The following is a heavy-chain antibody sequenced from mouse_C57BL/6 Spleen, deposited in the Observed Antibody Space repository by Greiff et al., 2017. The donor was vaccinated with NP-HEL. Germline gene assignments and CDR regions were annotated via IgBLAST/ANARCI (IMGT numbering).Heavy chain of an antibody. CDR3: ARSYYYYDYDGFDY. J-gene: IGHJ2*01. D-gene: IGHD2-4*01. CDR1: GYTFTSYW. V-gene: IGHV1-64*01. Sequence: QVQLQQPGAELVKPGASVKLSCKASGYTFTSYWMHWVKQRPGQGLEWIGMIHPNSGSTNYNEKFKGKATLTADKSSSTAYMQLSSLTSEDSAVYFCARSYYYYDYDGFDYWGQGTTLTVSS. CDR2: IHPNSGST.